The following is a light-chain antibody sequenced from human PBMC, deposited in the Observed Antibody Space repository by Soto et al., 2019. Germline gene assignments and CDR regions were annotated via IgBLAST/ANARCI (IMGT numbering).Light chain of an antibody. Sequence: EIVLTQSPGTLSLSPGERPTLSCRASQSVRNNYLAWYQQKPGQAPRLLIYGASNRATGIPDRFSGSGSGTDFTLTISRLEPEDFAVYYCQQYGSSGTFGQGTKVEIK. CDR2: GAS. J-gene: IGKJ1*01. CDR3: QQYGSSGT. V-gene: IGKV3-20*01. CDR1: QSVRNNY.